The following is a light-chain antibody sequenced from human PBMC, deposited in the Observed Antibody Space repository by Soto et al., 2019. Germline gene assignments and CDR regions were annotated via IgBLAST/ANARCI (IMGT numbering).Light chain of an antibody. V-gene: IGKV3-20*01. CDR1: QSVNSNY. Sequence: EVVLTQSPGTLSLSPGERATLSCRASQSVNSNYLAWYQQKPGQAHRLLISGASSRATGIPDRFSGSGSGRDFTLTISRLEPEDFAVYYCQQYGGSPLVTFGGGTKVELK. CDR2: GAS. J-gene: IGKJ4*01. CDR3: QQYGGSPLVT.